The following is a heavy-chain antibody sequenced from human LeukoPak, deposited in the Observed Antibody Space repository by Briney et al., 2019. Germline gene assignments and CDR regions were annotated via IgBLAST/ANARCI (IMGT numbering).Heavy chain of an antibody. V-gene: IGHV5-51*01. J-gene: IGHJ4*02. CDR1: GYSCTKYW. CDR3: ARGPGYFDY. CDR2: IYPDDSDT. Sequence: GESLKISCQGSGYSCTKYWIAWVRQMPGKGLEWMGIIYPDDSDTRYSPSFQGQVTISADKSFSTAYLQWSSLEASDTAMYYCARGPGYFDYWGPGTLVTVSS.